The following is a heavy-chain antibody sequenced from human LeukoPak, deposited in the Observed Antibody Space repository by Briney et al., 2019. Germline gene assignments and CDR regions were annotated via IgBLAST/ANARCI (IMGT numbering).Heavy chain of an antibody. D-gene: IGHD2-8*01. V-gene: IGHV4-61*10. CDR1: GGSISSGTYY. CDR3: ARNGYYYYMDV. CDR2: IYYSGST. Sequence: SQTLSLTCTVSGGSISSGTYYWYWIRQPAGKGLEWIGYIYYSGSTNYNPSLKSRVTISVDTSKNQFSLKLSSVTAADTAVYYCARNGYYYYMDVWGKGTTVTISS. J-gene: IGHJ6*03.